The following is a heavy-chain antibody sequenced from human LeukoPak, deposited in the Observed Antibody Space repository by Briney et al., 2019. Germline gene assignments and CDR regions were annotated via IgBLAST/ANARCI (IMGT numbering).Heavy chain of an antibody. D-gene: IGHD6-19*01. CDR3: ARGGSGFERYFDL. Sequence: PGGSLRLSCAASGFTFSSYGMHWVRQAPGKGLEWVAVIWYDGSNKYYADSVKGRFTISRDNSKNTLYLQMNSLRAEDTAVYYCARGGSGFERYFDLWGRGTLVTVSS. V-gene: IGHV3-33*01. CDR2: IWYDGSNK. CDR1: GFTFSSYG. J-gene: IGHJ2*01.